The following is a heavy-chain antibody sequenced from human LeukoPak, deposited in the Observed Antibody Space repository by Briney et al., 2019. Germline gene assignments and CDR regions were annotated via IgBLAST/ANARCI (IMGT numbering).Heavy chain of an antibody. Sequence: PGGSLRLSCAASGFTFSSYEMNWVRQAPGKGLEWVSYISSSGSTIYYADSVKGRFTISRDNAKNSLYLQMNSLRAEDTAVYYCARGSLGYCSSTSCSYLDYWGQGTLVTVSS. D-gene: IGHD2-2*01. J-gene: IGHJ4*02. CDR1: GFTFSSYE. CDR2: ISSSGSTI. CDR3: ARGSLGYCSSTSCSYLDY. V-gene: IGHV3-48*03.